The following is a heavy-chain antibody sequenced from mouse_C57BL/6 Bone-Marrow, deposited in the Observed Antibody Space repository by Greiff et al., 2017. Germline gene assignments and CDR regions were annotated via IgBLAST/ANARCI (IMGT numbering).Heavy chain of an antibody. V-gene: IGHV1-9*01. Sequence: VQLQQSGAELMKPGASVKLSCKATGYTFTGYWIEWVKQRPGHGLEWIGEIFPGGGCTNYNDKFKGKATFTADKASNTAYMQLSSLTTEDSAIYNCAGDYDYRNAKDYWGQGTSVTVSS. CDR1: GYTFTGYW. D-gene: IGHD2-4*01. J-gene: IGHJ4*01. CDR2: IFPGGGCT. CDR3: AGDYDYRNAKDY.